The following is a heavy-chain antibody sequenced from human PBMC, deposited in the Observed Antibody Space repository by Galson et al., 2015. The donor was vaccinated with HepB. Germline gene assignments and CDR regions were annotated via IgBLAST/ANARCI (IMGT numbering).Heavy chain of an antibody. Sequence: QSGAEVKKPGASVKVSCKASGYTFTSHGISWVRQAPGQGLEWMGWINTYTGNTDYAQRFQGRVTMTTDTSTTTAYMELRSLRSDDTAVYYCARAGLSTMTIRYFQYWGQGTLVTVSS. J-gene: IGHJ1*01. CDR2: INTYTGNT. CDR3: ARAGLSTMTIRYFQY. D-gene: IGHD3-16*02. CDR1: GYTFTSHG. V-gene: IGHV1-18*01.